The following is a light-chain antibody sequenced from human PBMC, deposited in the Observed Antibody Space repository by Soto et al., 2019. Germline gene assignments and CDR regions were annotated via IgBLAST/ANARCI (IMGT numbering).Light chain of an antibody. CDR2: KAS. V-gene: IGKV1-5*03. Sequence: DIQMTQSPSTLSASVGDRVTITSRASQRIITWLAWYQHKPGKAPKLLIYKASSLESGVPSRFSGSGSGTEFTLTISTLQPEDFASYYCLQYNSHSWTFGQGTKVEIK. CDR3: LQYNSHSWT. CDR1: QRIITW. J-gene: IGKJ1*01.